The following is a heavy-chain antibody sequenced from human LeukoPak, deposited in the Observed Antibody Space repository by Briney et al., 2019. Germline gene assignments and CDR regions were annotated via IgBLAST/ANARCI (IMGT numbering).Heavy chain of an antibody. CDR2: ISGSGANT. J-gene: IGHJ4*02. D-gene: IGHD2/OR15-2a*01. CDR3: AKERPQTTSFDY. CDR1: GFTFSTYP. V-gene: IGHV3-23*01. Sequence: GGSLRLSCAASGFTFSTYPMNWVRQAPGKGLEWVSTISGSGANTYYADSVKGRFTISRDNSRNTLYLQMNSLRAEDTAIYYCAKERPQTTSFDYWGQGTLITVSS.